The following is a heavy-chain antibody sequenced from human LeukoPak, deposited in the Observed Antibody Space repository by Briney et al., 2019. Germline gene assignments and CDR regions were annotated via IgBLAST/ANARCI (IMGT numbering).Heavy chain of an antibody. CDR3: AREGVTVADMDV. CDR1: GFTFSSYW. D-gene: IGHD6-19*01. Sequence: GGSLRLSCAASGFTFSSYWMHWVRQAPGKGLVWVSRINSDGSSTSYADSVKGRFTISRDNAKNTLYLQMNSLRAEDTAVYYCAREGVTVADMDVWGRGTTVTVSS. CDR2: INSDGSST. J-gene: IGHJ6*03. V-gene: IGHV3-74*01.